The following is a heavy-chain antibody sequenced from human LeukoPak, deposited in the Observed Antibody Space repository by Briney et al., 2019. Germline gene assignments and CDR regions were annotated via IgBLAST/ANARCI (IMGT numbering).Heavy chain of an antibody. J-gene: IGHJ4*02. D-gene: IGHD3-10*01. V-gene: IGHV3-7*01. CDR2: INQDGTEK. CDR1: GFSFTTYW. Sequence: GGSLRLSCAASGFSFTTYWMSWVRQAPGKGLEWVANINQDGTEKYYVDSVKGRFTISRDNAKNSLYLQMNSLRAEDTAVYYCARDSLRFGEFLYWGQGTLVTVSS. CDR3: ARDSLRFGEFLY.